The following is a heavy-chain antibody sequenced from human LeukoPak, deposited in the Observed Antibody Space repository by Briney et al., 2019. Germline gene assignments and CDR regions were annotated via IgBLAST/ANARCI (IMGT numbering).Heavy chain of an antibody. D-gene: IGHD2-2*01. V-gene: IGHV4-59*11. CDR2: IRYSGST. CDR1: GGSISTHY. J-gene: IGHJ4*02. Sequence: SETLSLTCTVSGGSISTHYWSWIRQPPGKGLEWIGYIRYSGSTNYNPSFKSRVIISVDTSKNQFSLKLTSVTAADTAVYYCARESSSSTDYWGQGTLVTVSS. CDR3: ARESSSSTDY.